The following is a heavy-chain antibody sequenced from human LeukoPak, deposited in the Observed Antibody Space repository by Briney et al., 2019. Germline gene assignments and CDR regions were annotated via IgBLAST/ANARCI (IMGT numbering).Heavy chain of an antibody. CDR1: GGSISSSSYY. D-gene: IGHD3-22*01. Sequence: PSETLSLTCTVSGGSISSSSYYWGWIRQPPGKGLEWIGSIYYSGSTYYNPSLKSRVTISVDTSKNQFSLKLSSVTAADTAVYYCARQPVPSYYYDSSGYSDYWGQGTLVTVSS. V-gene: IGHV4-39*01. J-gene: IGHJ4*02. CDR2: IYYSGST. CDR3: ARQPVPSYYYDSSGYSDY.